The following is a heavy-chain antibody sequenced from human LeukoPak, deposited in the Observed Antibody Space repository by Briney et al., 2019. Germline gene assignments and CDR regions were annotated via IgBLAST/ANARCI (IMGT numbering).Heavy chain of an antibody. V-gene: IGHV4-59*01. D-gene: IGHD6-6*01. CDR1: VGSINSYY. CDR3: ARDPSSYYYGMDV. J-gene: IGHJ6*02. CDR2: IHYSGST. Sequence: PSETLSLTCTVSVGSINSYYWSWIRQPPGKGLEWIGYIHYSGSTNYNPSPRCRVTISVDTSKNQFSLKLSSVTAADPAVYFCARDPSSYYYGMDVWGRGTTVTVSS.